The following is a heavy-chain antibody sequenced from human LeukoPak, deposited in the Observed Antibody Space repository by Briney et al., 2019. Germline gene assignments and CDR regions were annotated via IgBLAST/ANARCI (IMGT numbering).Heavy chain of an antibody. CDR2: MNPNSGNT. J-gene: IGHJ6*03. Sequence: ASVKVSCKASGYTFTGYDINWVRQATGQGLEWMGWMNPNSGNTGYAQKFQGRVTMTRNTSISTAYMELSSLRSEDTAVYYCARGWGSSWVYYYYYMDVWGKGTTVTVSS. V-gene: IGHV1-8*01. CDR1: GYTFTGYD. CDR3: ARGWGSSWVYYYYYMDV. D-gene: IGHD6-13*01.